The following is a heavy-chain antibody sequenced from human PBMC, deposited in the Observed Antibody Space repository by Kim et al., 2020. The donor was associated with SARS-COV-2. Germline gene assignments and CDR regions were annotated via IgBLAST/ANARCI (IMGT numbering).Heavy chain of an antibody. CDR3: ARGMRWELPPAGY. CDR2: IYYRGST. D-gene: IGHD1-26*01. CDR1: GGSIRTGSYY. V-gene: IGHV4-39*07. Sequence: SETLSLTCTVSGGSIRTGSYYWGWIRQPPGKGLEWIGNIYYRGSTNYNPTLKSRVTISVDTSKNQFSLKLSSVTAADTAVYYCARGMRWELPPAGYWGQGTLVTVSS. J-gene: IGHJ4*02.